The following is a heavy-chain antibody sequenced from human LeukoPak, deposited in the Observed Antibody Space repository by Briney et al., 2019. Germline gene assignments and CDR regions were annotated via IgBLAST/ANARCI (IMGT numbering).Heavy chain of an antibody. V-gene: IGHV1-2*02. CDR3: ARVEGYCTNGVCYTLDY. J-gene: IGHJ4*02. CDR1: GYTFTSYD. Sequence: GASVKVSCKASGYTFTSYDINWVRQAPGQGLEWMGWINPNSGGTNYAQKFQGRVTMTRDTSISTAYMELSRLRSDDTAVYYCARVEGYCTNGVCYTLDYWGQGTLVTVSS. D-gene: IGHD2-8*01. CDR2: INPNSGGT.